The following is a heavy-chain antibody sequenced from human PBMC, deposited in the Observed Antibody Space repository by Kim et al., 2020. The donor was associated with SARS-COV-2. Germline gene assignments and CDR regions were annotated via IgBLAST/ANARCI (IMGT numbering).Heavy chain of an antibody. Sequence: GGSLRLSCAASGFTFSTYGMHWVRQAPGKGLEWVAHVHYDGNNKNYADSVKGRFTISRDNSKNTLYLQMDSLRGEDTAVYYCARDLIAVRPGWFDPWGQGTLVTVSS. V-gene: IGHV3-30*02. CDR1: GFTFSTYG. J-gene: IGHJ5*02. CDR3: ARDLIAVRPGWFDP. CDR2: VHYDGNNK. D-gene: IGHD6-6*01.